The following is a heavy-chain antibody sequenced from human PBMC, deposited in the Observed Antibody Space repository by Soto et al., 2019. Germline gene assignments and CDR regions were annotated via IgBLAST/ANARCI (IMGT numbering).Heavy chain of an antibody. CDR1: GYSFTSYW. Sequence: GESLKISCKGSGYSFTSYWIGWVRQMPGKGLEWMGIIYPGDSDTRYSPSFQGQVTISADKSISTAYLQWSSLKASDTAMYYCARRGAGQQYYYYYRMDVWGQGTTVTVSS. V-gene: IGHV5-51*01. J-gene: IGHJ6*02. D-gene: IGHD6-13*01. CDR3: ARRGAGQQYYYYYRMDV. CDR2: IYPGDSDT.